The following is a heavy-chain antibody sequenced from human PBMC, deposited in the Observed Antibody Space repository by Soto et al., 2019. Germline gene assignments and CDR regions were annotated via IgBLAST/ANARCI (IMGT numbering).Heavy chain of an antibody. D-gene: IGHD5-18*01. CDR3: ATARGYSYARGFDY. CDR2: IIPIFGTA. CDR1: GGTFSSYA. V-gene: IGHV1-69*13. J-gene: IGHJ4*02. Sequence: GASVKVSCKASGGTFSSYAISWVRQAPGQGLEWMGGIIPIFGTANYAQKFQGRVTITADESTSTAYMELSSLRSEDTAVYYCATARGYSYARGFDYWGQGTLVTVSS.